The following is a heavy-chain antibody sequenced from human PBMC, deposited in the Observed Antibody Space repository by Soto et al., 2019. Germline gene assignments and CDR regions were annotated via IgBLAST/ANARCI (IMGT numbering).Heavy chain of an antibody. V-gene: IGHV3-30-3*01. CDR1: GVMFNRYA. Sequence: QVQLVESGGRVVQPGRSLRLSCAASGVMFNRYAIHWVRQTPGKGLEWVAVISKDGSVQYYADSVRGRFIISRDKSKDTVHLEMNSLRVEDTAVFYCARSRSGAVPDSFGYWGQGTPVTVSS. CDR2: ISKDGSVQ. D-gene: IGHD3-3*01. CDR3: ARSRSGAVPDSFGY. J-gene: IGHJ4*02.